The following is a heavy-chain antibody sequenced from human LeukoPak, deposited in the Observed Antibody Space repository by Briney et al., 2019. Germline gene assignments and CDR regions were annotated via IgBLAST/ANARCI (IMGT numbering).Heavy chain of an antibody. CDR3: ATCSGGSCYSAFDI. D-gene: IGHD2-15*01. CDR1: GSSISSYY. J-gene: IGHJ3*02. Sequence: SETLSLACTVSGSSISSYYWSWIRQPPGKGLEWIGYIYYSGSTNYNPSLKSRVTISVDTSKNQFSLKLSSVTAADTAVYYCATCSGGSCYSAFDIWGQGTMVTVSS. CDR2: IYYSGST. V-gene: IGHV4-59*08.